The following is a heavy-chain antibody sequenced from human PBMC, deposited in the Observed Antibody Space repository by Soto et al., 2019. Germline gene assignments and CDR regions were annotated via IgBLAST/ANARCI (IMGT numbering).Heavy chain of an antibody. J-gene: IGHJ5*02. CDR3: LKDLIPGVLEA. CDR2: IFWVGGGT. V-gene: IGHV3-9*01. CDR1: GSNIADYA. Sequence: LRLSCVVSGSNIADYAMHWVRQVPGKGLEWVSGIFWVGGGTGYADSVRGRFTISRDRAKNSLSLQMNSLRIEDTALYYCLKDLIPGVLEAWGQGSLVTVSS. D-gene: IGHD1-1*01.